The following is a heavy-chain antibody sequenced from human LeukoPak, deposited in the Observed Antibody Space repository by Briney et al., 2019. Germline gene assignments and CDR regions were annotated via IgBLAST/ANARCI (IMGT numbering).Heavy chain of an antibody. J-gene: IGHJ4*02. D-gene: IGHD3-22*01. CDR2: ISSIDGST. CDR1: GFTFSSYG. CDR3: AKVRRSGYHPVDY. V-gene: IGHV3-23*01. Sequence: GGSLRLSCAASGFTFSSYGMSWVRQAPGKGLEWVSGISSIDGSTYYADSVKGRFTISRDNSKNTLYLQMNSLRAEDTAVYYCAKVRRSGYHPVDYWGQGTLVTVSS.